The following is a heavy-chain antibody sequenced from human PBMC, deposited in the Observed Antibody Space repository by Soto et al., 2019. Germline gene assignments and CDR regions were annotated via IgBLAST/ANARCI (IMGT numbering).Heavy chain of an antibody. Sequence: EVQLLESGGGLVQPGGSLRLSCATSGFTLSNYAMNWVRQSPGKGLEWVSSISDSGDSTSYPESVKGRFTVSRDNSKNPLYLQIDSLRAEDTAVYYCTKGGSLTGYFTYDYWCQGALVTVSS. CDR2: ISDSGDST. D-gene: IGHD3-9*01. CDR3: TKGGSLTGYFTYDY. J-gene: IGHJ4*02. CDR1: GFTLSNYA. V-gene: IGHV3-23*01.